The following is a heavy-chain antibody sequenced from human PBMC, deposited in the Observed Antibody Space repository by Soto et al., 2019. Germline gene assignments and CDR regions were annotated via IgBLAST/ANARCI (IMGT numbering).Heavy chain of an antibody. CDR1: GFTFSSYA. CDR2: ISGSGGST. V-gene: IGHV3-23*01. CDR3: AKDETDSGSYSIDY. Sequence: GGSLRLSCAASGFTFSSYAMSWVRQAPGKGLEWVSAISGSGGSTYYADSVKGRFTISRDNSKNTLYLQMNSLRAEDTAVYYCAKDETDSGSYSIDYWGQGPLVTVSS. J-gene: IGHJ4*02. D-gene: IGHD1-26*01.